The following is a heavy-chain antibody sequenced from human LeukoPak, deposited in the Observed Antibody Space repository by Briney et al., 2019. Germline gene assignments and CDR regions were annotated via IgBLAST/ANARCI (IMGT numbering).Heavy chain of an antibody. J-gene: IGHJ3*02. D-gene: IGHD2-21*02. CDR1: GDSVNSGGYY. V-gene: IGHV4-31*11. CDR2: ISNSGTT. Sequence: SETLSLTCAVSGDSVNSGGYYWTWIRHYPGKGLEWIGHISNSGTTSYNPSLRSRVSISVDTSYNHFSLTLTSVTAADTAVYYCARDVVVTSSPDAFDIWGQGTMVVVSS. CDR3: ARDVVVTSSPDAFDI.